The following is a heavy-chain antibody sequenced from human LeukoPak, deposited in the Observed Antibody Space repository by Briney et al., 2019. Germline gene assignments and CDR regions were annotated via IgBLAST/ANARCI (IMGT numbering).Heavy chain of an antibody. Sequence: ASVKASCKASGYTFTSYGISWVRQAPGQGLEWMGWISAYNGNTNYAQKLQGRVTMTTDTSTSTAYMELRSLRSDDTAVYYCARGRPFVGATTVPFDYWGQGTLVTVSS. V-gene: IGHV1-18*01. CDR1: GYTFTSYG. J-gene: IGHJ4*02. CDR3: ARGRPFVGATTVPFDY. D-gene: IGHD1-26*01. CDR2: ISAYNGNT.